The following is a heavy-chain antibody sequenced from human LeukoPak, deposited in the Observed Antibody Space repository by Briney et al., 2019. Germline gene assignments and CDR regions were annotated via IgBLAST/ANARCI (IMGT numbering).Heavy chain of an antibody. D-gene: IGHD1-14*01. CDR2: INPNSGGT. J-gene: IGHJ6*03. CDR3: ARDWALTGSPDYYMDV. Sequence: ASVKVSCKASGYTFTGYYMHWVRQAPGQGLEWMGWINPNSGGTNYAQKFQGRVTMTRDTSISTAYMELSRLRSDDTAVYYCARDWALTGSPDYYMDVWGKGTTVTVSS. CDR1: GYTFTGYY. V-gene: IGHV1-2*02.